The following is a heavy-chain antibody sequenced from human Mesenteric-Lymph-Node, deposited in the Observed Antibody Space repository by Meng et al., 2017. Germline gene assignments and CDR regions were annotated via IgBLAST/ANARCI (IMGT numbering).Heavy chain of an antibody. CDR3: ARVGLGSSPDY. V-gene: IGHV1-18*04. CDR2: ISGYNGDT. J-gene: IGHJ4*02. Sequence: QVELVQSGAEVKKPGASVKVSCNASGYTFNGYYMHWVRQAPGQGLEYMGWISGYNGDTIYAQNLQGRVTMTTDTSTNIAYMELRSLSSDDTAVYYCARVGLGSSPDYWGQGTLVTVSS. D-gene: IGHD6-13*01. CDR1: GYTFNGYY.